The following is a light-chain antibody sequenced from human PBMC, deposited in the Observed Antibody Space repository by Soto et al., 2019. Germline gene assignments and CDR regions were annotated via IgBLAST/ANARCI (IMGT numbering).Light chain of an antibody. CDR3: YTYAGGSTYL. CDR2: EDI. CDR1: SSDVGSYNL. V-gene: IGLV2-23*01. Sequence: SLLTQPASLSGSPGQSITLSCPGTSSDVGSYNLVSWYQQHPGKAPKLMIYEDIKGPSGVSNRFSGSKSGNTASLRISGLQAEDEADYYCYTYAGGSTYLFGTGTKVTVL. J-gene: IGLJ1*01.